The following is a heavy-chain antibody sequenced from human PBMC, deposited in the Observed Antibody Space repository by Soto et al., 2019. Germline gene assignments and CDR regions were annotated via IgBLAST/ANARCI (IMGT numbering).Heavy chain of an antibody. V-gene: IGHV1-69*13. CDR1: GGTFSSYA. CDR2: IIPIFGTA. J-gene: IGHJ5*02. CDR3: ARDKGQGHWFDP. Sequence: SVKVSCKASGGTFSSYAISWVRQAPGQGLEWMGGIIPIFGTANYAQKFQGRVTIAADESTSTAYMELSSLRSEDTAVYYCARDKGQGHWFDPWGQGTLVTVSS.